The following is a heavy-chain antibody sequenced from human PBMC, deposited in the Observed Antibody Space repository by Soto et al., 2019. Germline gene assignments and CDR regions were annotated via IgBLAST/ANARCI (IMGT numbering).Heavy chain of an antibody. CDR2: IWYDGSNK. J-gene: IGHJ6*02. Sequence: GRPLRLSCAASGFTFSSFGMHRISKAPGKGLEWVAVIWYDGSNKYYADSVKGRFTISRDNSKNTLYLQMNSLRAEDTAVYYCASARGYDFWSGYYDYYYYGMDVWGQGTTVTVSS. D-gene: IGHD3-3*01. V-gene: IGHV3-33*01. CDR1: GFTFSSFG. CDR3: ASARGYDFWSGYYDYYYYGMDV.